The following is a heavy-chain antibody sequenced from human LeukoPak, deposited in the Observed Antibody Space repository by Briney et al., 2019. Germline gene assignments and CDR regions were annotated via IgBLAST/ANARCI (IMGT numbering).Heavy chain of an antibody. Sequence: SETLSLTCTVSGGSISSSSYYWGWIRQPPGKGLEWIGSIYYSGSTYYNPSLKSRVTISVYTSKNQFSLKLSSVTAADTAVYYCARSLDDYGDYSAAEYFQHWGQGTLVTVSS. D-gene: IGHD4-17*01. CDR2: IYYSGST. V-gene: IGHV4-39*01. J-gene: IGHJ1*01. CDR1: GGSISSSSYY. CDR3: ARSLDDYGDYSAAEYFQH.